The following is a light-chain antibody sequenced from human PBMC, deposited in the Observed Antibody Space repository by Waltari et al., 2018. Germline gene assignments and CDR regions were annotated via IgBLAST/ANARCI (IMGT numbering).Light chain of an antibody. CDR2: AAS. CDR1: QSVSRS. J-gene: IGKJ1*01. CDR3: QHYVRLPAT. V-gene: IGKV3-20*01. Sequence: EIVFTQSPGTLYLSPGERVTLSCRASQSVSRSLAWYQQKPGQAPRLLIYAASSRATGIPGRVSGSGSGTDFSLTISRLEPEDFAVYYCQHYVRLPATFGQGTKVEI.